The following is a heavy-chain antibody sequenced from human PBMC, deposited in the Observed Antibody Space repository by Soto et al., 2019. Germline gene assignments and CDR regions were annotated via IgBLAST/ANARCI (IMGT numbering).Heavy chain of an antibody. CDR3: AIPGSSSWYPYYYGMDV. CDR1: GYSFTSYW. D-gene: IGHD6-13*01. J-gene: IGHJ6*02. Sequence: EVQLVQSGAEVKKPGESLRISCKGSGYSFTSYWISWVRQMPGKGLEWMGRIDPSDSYTNYSPSFQGHVTISADKSISTAYLQWSSLKASDTAMYYCAIPGSSSWYPYYYGMDVWGLGTTVTVSS. V-gene: IGHV5-10-1*03. CDR2: IDPSDSYT.